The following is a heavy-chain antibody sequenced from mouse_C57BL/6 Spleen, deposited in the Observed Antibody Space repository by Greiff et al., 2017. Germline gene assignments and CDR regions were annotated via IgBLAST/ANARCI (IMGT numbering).Heavy chain of an antibody. D-gene: IGHD3-2*02. V-gene: IGHV1-69*01. CDR3: ARSGAQATLGYFDY. CDR2: IDPSDSYT. Sequence: VQLQQPGAELVMPGASVKLSCKASGYTFTSYWMHWVKQRPGQGLEWIGEIDPSDSYTNYNQKFKGKSTLTVDKSSSTAYMQLSSLTSEDSAVYYCARSGAQATLGYFDYWGQGTTLTVSS. J-gene: IGHJ2*01. CDR1: GYTFTSYW.